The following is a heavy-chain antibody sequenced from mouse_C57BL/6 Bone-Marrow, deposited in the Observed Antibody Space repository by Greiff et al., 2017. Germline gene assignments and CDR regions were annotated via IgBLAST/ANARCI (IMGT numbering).Heavy chain of an antibody. CDR3: ARRGLRRGAWFAY. J-gene: IGHJ3*01. D-gene: IGHD2-4*01. CDR2: IYPRSGNT. V-gene: IGHV1-81*01. CDR1: GYTFTSYG. Sequence: QVQLKESGAELARPGASVKLSCKASGYTFTSYGISWVKQRTGQGLEWIGEIYPRSGNTYYNEKFKGKATLTADKSSSTAYMELRSLTSEASAVYFCARRGLRRGAWFAYWGQGTLVTVSA.